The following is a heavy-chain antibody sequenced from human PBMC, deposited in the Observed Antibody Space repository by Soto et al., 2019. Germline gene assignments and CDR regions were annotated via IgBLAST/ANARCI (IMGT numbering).Heavy chain of an antibody. J-gene: IGHJ2*01. V-gene: IGHV4-59*08. CDR1: GGSINDYY. D-gene: IGHD2-15*01. CDR3: ARQAARAYWYFDL. Sequence: QVQLQESGPGLVKPSETLPLTCTVSGGSINDYYWSWIRQPPGKGLEWIGSVYYTGGINYNPSLKTRVXXSXDXXKKQISLKLNSVTAADTAVYPCARQAARAYWYFDLWGRGTLVTVSS. CDR2: VYYTGGI.